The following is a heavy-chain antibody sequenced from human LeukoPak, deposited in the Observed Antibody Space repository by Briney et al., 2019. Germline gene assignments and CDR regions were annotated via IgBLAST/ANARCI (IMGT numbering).Heavy chain of an antibody. J-gene: IGHJ5*02. CDR2: IIPLFGTA. D-gene: IGHD4-11*01. Sequence: ASVKVSCKASGGTFSSYAITWVRQAPGQGLEWMGGIIPLFGTANYAQKFQGRVTITTDESTSTAYMELSSLRSEDTAVYYCARGSTTVTTWNWFDPWGQGTLVTVSS. V-gene: IGHV1-69*05. CDR1: GGTFSSYA. CDR3: ARGSTTVTTWNWFDP.